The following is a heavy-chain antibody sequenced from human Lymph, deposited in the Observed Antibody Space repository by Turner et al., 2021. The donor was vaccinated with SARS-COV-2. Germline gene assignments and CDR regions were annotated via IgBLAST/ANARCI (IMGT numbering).Heavy chain of an antibody. J-gene: IGHJ6*02. V-gene: IGHV3-33*01. CDR2: MCEGGSNK. D-gene: IGHD6-13*01. CDR3: ARVLGVAAAGKAYYYGMDV. Sequence: QVQLVESGGGGVKRGRAGRVSCAAAGFTFSSSGMHRVRQAPGKGLGGGAVMCEGGSNKYYAASVKGRFTISRDNSKNPLYLQMTSLGAEDTAVYYCARVLGVAAAGKAYYYGMDVWGQGTTVTVSS. CDR1: GFTFSSSG.